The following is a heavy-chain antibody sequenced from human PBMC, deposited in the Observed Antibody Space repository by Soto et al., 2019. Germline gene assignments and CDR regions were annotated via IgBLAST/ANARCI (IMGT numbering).Heavy chain of an antibody. J-gene: IGHJ4*02. V-gene: IGHV1-24*01. CDR1: GYTLTELS. Sequence: QVQLVQSGAEVKKPGASVKVSCKVSGYTLTELSMHWVRQAPGKGLEWMGGFDPEDGETIYAQKFQGRVTMTGDTSTDTAYMELSSLRSEDTAVYYCATVIPAIKTTVTDYFDYWGQGTLVTVSS. D-gene: IGHD4-17*01. CDR3: ATVIPAIKTTVTDYFDY. CDR2: FDPEDGET.